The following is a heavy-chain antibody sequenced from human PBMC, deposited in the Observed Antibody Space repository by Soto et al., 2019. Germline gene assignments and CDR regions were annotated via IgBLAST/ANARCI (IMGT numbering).Heavy chain of an antibody. D-gene: IGHD1-1*01. CDR1: GFTFSSYG. Sequence: QVQLVESGGGVVQPGRSLRLSCAASGFTFSSYGMHWVRQAPGKGLEWVAVISYDGSNKYYADSVKGRFTISRDNSKNTLYLQMHSLRAEDTAVYYCAKLGMEAYWGQGTLVTVSS. J-gene: IGHJ4*02. CDR3: AKLGMEAY. CDR2: ISYDGSNK. V-gene: IGHV3-30*18.